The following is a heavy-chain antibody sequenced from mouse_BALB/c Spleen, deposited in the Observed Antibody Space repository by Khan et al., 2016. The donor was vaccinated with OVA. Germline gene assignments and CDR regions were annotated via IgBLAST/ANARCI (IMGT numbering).Heavy chain of an antibody. Sequence: EVELVESGGDLVEPGGSLKLSCVASGFTFSTYGMSWVRQTPDKRLEWVATISTGGHYTYYPDSVRGRFTISRDNAKNTLYLQMTSLKSEDTAMVYCARLAYYYDSEGFAYWGQGTLVTVSA. CDR1: GFTFSTYG. J-gene: IGHJ3*01. CDR3: ARLAYYYDSEGFAY. D-gene: IGHD1-1*01. CDR2: ISTGGHYT. V-gene: IGHV5-6*01.